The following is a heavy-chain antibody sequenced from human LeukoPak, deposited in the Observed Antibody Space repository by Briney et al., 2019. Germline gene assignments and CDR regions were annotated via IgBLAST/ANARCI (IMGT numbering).Heavy chain of an antibody. CDR3: ARVTLSGGPVAAYFDY. CDR2: IYSGGGT. V-gene: IGHV3-53*01. J-gene: IGHJ4*02. D-gene: IGHD6-19*01. Sequence: GGSLRLSCAASGFTVGSSYMNWVRQAPGKGLEWVSCIYSGGGTFYADSVKGRFTFSRDNSKNTLYLQMNNLRAEDTAVYYCARVTLSGGPVAAYFDYWGQGTLVTVSS. CDR1: GFTVGSSY.